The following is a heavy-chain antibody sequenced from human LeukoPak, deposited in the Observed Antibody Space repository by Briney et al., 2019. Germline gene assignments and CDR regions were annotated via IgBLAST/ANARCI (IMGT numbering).Heavy chain of an antibody. D-gene: IGHD4-23*01. Sequence: GGSLRLSCAASGFTFSSYAMSWVRQAPGKGLEWVSAISGSGGSTYYADSVKGRFTISRDNSKNTLYLQMNSLRAEDTAVYYCANHGGNRPRYYFDYWGQGTLVTASS. CDR3: ANHGGNRPRYYFDY. CDR2: ISGSGGST. J-gene: IGHJ4*02. CDR1: GFTFSSYA. V-gene: IGHV3-23*01.